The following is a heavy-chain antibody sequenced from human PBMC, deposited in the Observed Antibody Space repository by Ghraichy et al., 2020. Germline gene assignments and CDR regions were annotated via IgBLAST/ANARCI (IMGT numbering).Heavy chain of an antibody. J-gene: IGHJ4*02. Sequence: SETLSLTCTVSGGSISSYYWSWIRQPAGKGLEWIGRIYTSGSTNYNPSLKSRVTMSVDTSKNQFSLKLSSVTAADTAVYYCARHLYDFWSGYYFDYWGQGTLVTVSS. CDR1: GGSISSYY. V-gene: IGHV4-4*07. D-gene: IGHD3-3*01. CDR2: IYTSGST. CDR3: ARHLYDFWSGYYFDY.